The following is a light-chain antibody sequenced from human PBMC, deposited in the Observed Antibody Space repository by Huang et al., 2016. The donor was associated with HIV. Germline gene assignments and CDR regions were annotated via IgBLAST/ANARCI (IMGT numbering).Light chain of an antibody. V-gene: IGKV1-NL1*01. CDR3: QQYYTIRA. CDR1: QDISNS. J-gene: IGKJ1*01. CDR2: AAY. Sequence: DIQMTQSPSSLSASVGDRVTITCRASQDISNSLAWYQQKPGKAPKLLLYAAYTLESGVPSRFSGSGSGRDYTLTISSLQPEDFATYYCQQYYTIRAFGQGTKVEIK.